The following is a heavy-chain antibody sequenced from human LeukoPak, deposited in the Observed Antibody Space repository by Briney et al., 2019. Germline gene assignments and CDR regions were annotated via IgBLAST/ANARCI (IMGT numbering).Heavy chain of an antibody. CDR2: IYYSGST. J-gene: IGHJ4*02. CDR1: GGSISSYY. Sequence: SSETLSLTCTVSGGSISSYYWSWIRQPPGKGLEWIGYIYYSGSTNYNPSLKSRVTISVDTSKNQFSLKLSSVTAADTAAYYCAREGLYFDYWAREPWSPSPQ. CDR3: AREGLYFDY. V-gene: IGHV4-59*01. D-gene: IGHD2-15*01.